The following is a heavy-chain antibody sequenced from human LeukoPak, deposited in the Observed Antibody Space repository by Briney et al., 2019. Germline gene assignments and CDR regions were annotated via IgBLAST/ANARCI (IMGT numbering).Heavy chain of an antibody. CDR1: GFTFSSYA. CDR3: ARAVFSHYYYYGMDV. CDR2: ISYDRSNK. Sequence: GRFLRLSCAASGFTFSSYAMHWVRQAPGKGLEWVAVISYDRSNKYYADSVKGRFTISRDNSKNTLYQQMNSLRAEDTAVYYCARAVFSHYYYYGMDVWGQGTTVTVSS. V-gene: IGHV3-30-3*01. J-gene: IGHJ6*02. D-gene: IGHD2-21*02.